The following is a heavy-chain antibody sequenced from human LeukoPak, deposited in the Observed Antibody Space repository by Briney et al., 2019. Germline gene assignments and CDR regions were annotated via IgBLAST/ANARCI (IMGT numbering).Heavy chain of an antibody. J-gene: IGHJ4*02. V-gene: IGHV1-69*05. Sequence: GASVKVSCKASGGTFSSYAISWVRQAPGQGLEWMGGIIPIFGTANYAQKFQGRVTMTTDTSTSTAYMELRSLRSDDTAVYYCAREHYGDYSISYDYWGQGTLVTVSS. CDR3: AREHYGDYSISYDY. D-gene: IGHD4-17*01. CDR2: IIPIFGTA. CDR1: GGTFSSYA.